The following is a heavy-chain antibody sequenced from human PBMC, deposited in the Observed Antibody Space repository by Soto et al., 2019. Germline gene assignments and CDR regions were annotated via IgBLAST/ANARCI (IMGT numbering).Heavy chain of an antibody. V-gene: IGHV3-23*01. CDR1: GFTFSSYA. CDR2: ISGSGGST. J-gene: IGHJ4*02. Sequence: GGSLRLSCAASGFTFSSYAMSWVRQAPGKGLEWVSAISGSGGSTYYADSGKGRVTISRDNSKNRLYLQMNSLRAEETAVYYCAKKASRDYGVYYDYWGQGTLVTVSS. CDR3: AKKASRDYGVYYDY. D-gene: IGHD4-17*01.